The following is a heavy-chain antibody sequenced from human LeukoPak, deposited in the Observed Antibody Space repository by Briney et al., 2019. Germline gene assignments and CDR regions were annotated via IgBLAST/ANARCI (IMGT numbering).Heavy chain of an antibody. CDR2: ISGDGVKT. V-gene: IGHV3-43*02. J-gene: IGHJ4*02. CDR3: TKDRGGFGELFSDY. CDR1: GFTFEDYA. Sequence: PGGSLRLFCAASGFTFEDYAMHWVRQAPGKGLEWLSLISGDGVKTDYGDSVKGQFSISRDNRKNSLYLQMNSLRTEDTALYFCTKDRGGFGELFSDYWGQGALVIVSS. D-gene: IGHD3-10*01.